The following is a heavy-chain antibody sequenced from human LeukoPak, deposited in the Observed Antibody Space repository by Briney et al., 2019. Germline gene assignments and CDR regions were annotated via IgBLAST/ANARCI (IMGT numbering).Heavy chain of an antibody. CDR1: GGSISSYY. Sequence: PSETLSLTCTVSGGSISSYYWSWIRQPPGKGLEWIGYIYYSGSTNYNPSLKSRATISVDTSKNQFSLKLSSVTAADTAVYYCARDGGPGYFDWLTIWGQGTMVTVSS. V-gene: IGHV4-59*01. CDR3: ARDGGPGYFDWLTI. CDR2: IYYSGST. J-gene: IGHJ3*02. D-gene: IGHD3-9*01.